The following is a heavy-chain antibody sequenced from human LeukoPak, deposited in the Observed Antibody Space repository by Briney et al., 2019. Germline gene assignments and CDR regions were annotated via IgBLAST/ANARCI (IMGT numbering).Heavy chain of an antibody. CDR3: ARPVEMATSPFDY. Sequence: GESLKISCKGSGYRFADYWIAWVRQVPGQGLEWMGISYPDDSDTRYSPSFLGQVTISADKSISTAYLQWSSLKASDTAIYYCARPVEMATSPFDYWGQGTLVTVSS. CDR2: SYPDDSDT. J-gene: IGHJ4*02. CDR1: GYRFADYW. V-gene: IGHV5-51*01. D-gene: IGHD5-24*01.